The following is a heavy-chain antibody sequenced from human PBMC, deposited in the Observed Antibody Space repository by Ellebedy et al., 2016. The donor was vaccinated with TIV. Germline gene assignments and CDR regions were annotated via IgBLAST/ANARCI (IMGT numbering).Heavy chain of an antibody. CDR1: GGSISSFY. V-gene: IGHV4-59*08. CDR2: VYYSGST. J-gene: IGHJ4*02. D-gene: IGHD2-15*01. CDR3: ARLEYCSGGSCPDFGDY. Sequence: MPSETLSLTCTVSGGSISSFYWSWIRQPPGKGLEWIGYVYYSGSTNYNPSLKSRVTISVDTSKNQFSLRLNSVTAADTAAYYCARLEYCSGGSCPDFGDYWGQGTLVTVSS.